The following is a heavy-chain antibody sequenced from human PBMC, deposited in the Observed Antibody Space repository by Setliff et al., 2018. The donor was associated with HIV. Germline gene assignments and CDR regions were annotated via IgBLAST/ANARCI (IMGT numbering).Heavy chain of an antibody. Sequence: SETLSLTCAVSGYSISSGYYWGWIRQPPGKGLEWIGSIYHGGTTYYNPSLRSRVTISEDTSKNQFSLTLTSVTAADTAVYYCVRDPPLITYGPDHPFDIWGQGTTVTVSS. V-gene: IGHV4-38-2*02. D-gene: IGHD3-10*01. CDR1: GYSISSGYY. CDR3: VRDPPLITYGPDHPFDI. CDR2: IYHGGTT. J-gene: IGHJ3*02.